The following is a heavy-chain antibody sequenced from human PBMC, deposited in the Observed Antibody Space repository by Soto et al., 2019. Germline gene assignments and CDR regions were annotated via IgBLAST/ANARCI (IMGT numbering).Heavy chain of an antibody. D-gene: IGHD3-10*01. CDR3: AGRSSLASVQVYFGEISNYNWFDP. J-gene: IGHJ5*02. CDR2: IYHSGST. V-gene: IGHV4-39*01. CDR1: NGSISRAIYY. Sequence: SETLSLTCTVSNGSISRAIYYWGWIRQPPGKGLEWIGSIYHSGSTYYNPSLQGRVTISVDTSKNQFSLKLSSVTAADTAAYFCAGRSSLASVQVYFGEISNYNWFDPWGQGTLVTVSS.